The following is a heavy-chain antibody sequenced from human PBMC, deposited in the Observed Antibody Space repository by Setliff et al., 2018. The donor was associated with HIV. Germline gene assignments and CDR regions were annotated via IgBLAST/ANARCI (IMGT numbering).Heavy chain of an antibody. CDR3: ARGGSYSPGDY. J-gene: IGHJ4*02. V-gene: IGHV3-74*01. CDR2: IKRDGSST. Sequence: GGSLRLSCAASGFTFSAHWMHWVRQAPGKGLVWVSRIKRDGSSTDYADSVRGRFTISRDNAKNTLYLEMNSRRAEDTAVYYCARGGSYSPGDYWGQGTLVTVSS. D-gene: IGHD1-26*01. CDR1: GFTFSAHW.